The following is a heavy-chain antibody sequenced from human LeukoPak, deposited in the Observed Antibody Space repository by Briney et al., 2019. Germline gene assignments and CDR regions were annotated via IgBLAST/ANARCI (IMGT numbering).Heavy chain of an antibody. J-gene: IGHJ5*02. CDR3: ARIAAAADGGFDP. CDR2: INPSGGST. V-gene: IGHV1-46*01. Sequence: ASVKVSCKASGYTFTSYYMHWVRQAPGQGLEWMGIINPSGGSTSYAQKFQGRVTMTRDTSTSTAYMELSSLRSEDTAVYYCARIAAAADGGFDPWGQGTLVTVSS. D-gene: IGHD6-13*01. CDR1: GYTFTSYY.